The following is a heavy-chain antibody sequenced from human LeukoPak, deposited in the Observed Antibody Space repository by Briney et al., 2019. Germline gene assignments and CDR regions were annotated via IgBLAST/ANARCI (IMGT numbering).Heavy chain of an antibody. J-gene: IGHJ4*02. Sequence: PSETLSLTCAVYGGSFSGYYWSWIRQPPGKGLEWIGEINHSGSTNYNPSLKSRVTISVSTSKNQFSLQLTSVTAADTAVYYCARAIWFGEGHDYWGQGTLVTVSS. CDR1: GGSFSGYY. CDR2: INHSGST. V-gene: IGHV4-34*01. D-gene: IGHD3-10*01. CDR3: ARAIWFGEGHDY.